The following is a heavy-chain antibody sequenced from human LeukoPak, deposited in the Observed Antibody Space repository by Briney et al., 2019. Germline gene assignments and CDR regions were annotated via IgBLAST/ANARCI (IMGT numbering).Heavy chain of an antibody. CDR3: ARRANYYDSRSSLFDF. Sequence: SETLSLTCTVSGGSNSSSSYSWAWIRQPPGKGLEWLVTISYSGTTYYNPSFNSRVTISVDTSKNQFSLRLSSVTAADTAVYYCARRANYYDSRSSLFDFWGQGTLVIVSS. V-gene: IGHV4-39*01. CDR2: ISYSGTT. D-gene: IGHD3-10*01. J-gene: IGHJ4*02. CDR1: GGSNSSSSYS.